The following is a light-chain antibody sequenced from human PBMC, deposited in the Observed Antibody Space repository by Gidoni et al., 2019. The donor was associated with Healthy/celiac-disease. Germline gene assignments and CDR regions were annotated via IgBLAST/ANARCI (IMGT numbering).Light chain of an antibody. Sequence: DIQLTQSPSFLSASVGDRVTITCRASQGISSYLAWYQQKPGKAPKLLIYAASTLQSGVPSRFSGSGSGTEFTLTISSLQPEDFATYYCQQLNSYPPTFXPXTKVXIK. J-gene: IGKJ3*01. CDR1: QGISSY. CDR3: QQLNSYPPT. V-gene: IGKV1-9*01. CDR2: AAS.